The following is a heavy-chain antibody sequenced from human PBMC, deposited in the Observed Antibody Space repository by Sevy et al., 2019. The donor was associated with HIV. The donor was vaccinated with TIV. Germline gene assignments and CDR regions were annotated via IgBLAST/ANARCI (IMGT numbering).Heavy chain of an antibody. J-gene: IGHJ6*03. D-gene: IGHD3-9*01. CDR1: GFTFSDYY. V-gene: IGHV3-11*04. Sequence: GGSLRLSCAASGFTFSDYYMSWIRQAPGKGLEWISYISGSGSTTHYADSVRGRFTISRDNAKNSLYLQMNSLRAEDTAVYYCARGSYDILTGWHYYYYYMDVLGKGTTVTVSS. CDR3: ARGSYDILTGWHYYYYYMDV. CDR2: ISGSGSTT.